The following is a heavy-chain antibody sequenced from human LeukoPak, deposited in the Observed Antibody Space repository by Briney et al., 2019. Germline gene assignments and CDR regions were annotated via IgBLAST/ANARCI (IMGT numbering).Heavy chain of an antibody. CDR2: IWHDGSNK. CDR1: GFTFKSYG. CDR3: AKDGIAVTFDY. Sequence: HGGSLRLSCAASGFTFKSYGMHRVRQAPGKGLEWVAVIWHDGSNKDYADSVKGRFTISRDNSKNTLYLQMNSLRAEDTAVYYCAKDGIAVTFDYWGQGTLVTVSS. J-gene: IGHJ4*02. V-gene: IGHV3-33*06. D-gene: IGHD6-19*01.